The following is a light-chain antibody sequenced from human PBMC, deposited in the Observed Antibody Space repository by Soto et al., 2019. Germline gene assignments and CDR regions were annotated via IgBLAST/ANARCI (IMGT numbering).Light chain of an antibody. CDR2: AAS. J-gene: IGKJ2*01. V-gene: IGKV1-39*01. CDR1: QSISTY. CDR3: QQSYTIPFT. Sequence: DIQMTQSPSSLSASVGDRVTITRRASQSISTYLNWYQQRLGKAPKLLISAASSLQRGVPSRFSGSGSGADFTLTISSLQPEDFATYYCQQSYTIPFTFAQGTKLEI.